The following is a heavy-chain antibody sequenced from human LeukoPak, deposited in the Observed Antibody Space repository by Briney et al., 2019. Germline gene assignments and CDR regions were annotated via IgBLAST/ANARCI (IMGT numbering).Heavy chain of an antibody. CDR1: GYTFSGYY. V-gene: IGHV1-2*02. CDR2: INPNSGGT. Sequence: ASVKVSCKASGYTFSGYYMHWMRQAPGQGLEWMGWINPNSGGTNYAQKFQGRVTMTRDTSISTAYMELSRLKSDDTAVYYCARARSSTIFGVVIIQYWSDPWGQGTLVTVSS. J-gene: IGHJ5*02. D-gene: IGHD3-3*01. CDR3: ARARSSTIFGVVIIQYWSDP.